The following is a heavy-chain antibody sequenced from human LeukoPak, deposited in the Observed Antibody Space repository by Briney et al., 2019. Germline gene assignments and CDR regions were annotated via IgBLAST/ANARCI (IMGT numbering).Heavy chain of an antibody. CDR3: AKDLGLTIVVARVDY. CDR2: ISGSGGST. CDR1: GFTLSSYA. D-gene: IGHD6-19*01. J-gene: IGHJ4*02. V-gene: IGHV3-23*01. Sequence: GGSLRLSCAASGFTLSSYAMSWVRQAPGKGLEWVSSISGSGGSTYYADSVKGRFTVSRDNSKNTLYLQMNSLRAEDTAAYYCAKDLGLTIVVARVDYWGQGTLVTVSS.